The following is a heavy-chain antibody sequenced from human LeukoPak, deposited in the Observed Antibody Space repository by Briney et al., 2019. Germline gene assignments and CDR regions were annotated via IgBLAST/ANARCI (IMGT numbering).Heavy chain of an antibody. CDR1: GFTFSDYS. J-gene: IGHJ4*02. CDR3: ASRVGALDY. D-gene: IGHD1-26*01. CDR2: ISSSSSAI. V-gene: IGHV3-48*01. Sequence: PGGSLRLSCVASGFTFSDYSMNWVRQATGKGLEWVSHISSSSSAISYADSAKGRFTISRDNAENSLFLQMDSLRADDTAVYYCASRVGALDYWGQGTLVTVSS.